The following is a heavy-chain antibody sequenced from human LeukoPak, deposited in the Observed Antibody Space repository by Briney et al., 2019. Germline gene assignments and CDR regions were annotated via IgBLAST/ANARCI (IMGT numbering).Heavy chain of an antibody. J-gene: IGHJ6*02. CDR1: GFTFSSYA. CDR2: ISGSGGST. Sequence: PGGSLRLSCAASGFTFSSYAMSWVRQAPGKGLEWVSAISGSGGSTYYADSVKGRFTISRDNSKNTLYLQMNSLRAEDTAVYYCAKDSPSWRASYYYDMDVWGQGTTVTVSS. D-gene: IGHD3-3*01. V-gene: IGHV3-23*01. CDR3: AKDSPSWRASYYYDMDV.